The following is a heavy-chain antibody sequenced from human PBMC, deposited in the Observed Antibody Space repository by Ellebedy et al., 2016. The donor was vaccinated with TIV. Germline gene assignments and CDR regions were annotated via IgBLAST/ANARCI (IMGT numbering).Heavy chain of an antibody. V-gene: IGHV3-21*06. CDR3: TRDGSEWSRDY. CDR1: GFIFSVTG. J-gene: IGHJ4*02. D-gene: IGHD3-3*01. CDR2: IVSSGRET. Sequence: GGSLRLSXAASGFIFSVTGMTWIRQAPGKGLEWVATIVSSGRETYYADPLKGRFTISRGNAMNLVYLQMNSLSVEDTAVYYCTRDGSEWSRDYWGQGTLVTVSS.